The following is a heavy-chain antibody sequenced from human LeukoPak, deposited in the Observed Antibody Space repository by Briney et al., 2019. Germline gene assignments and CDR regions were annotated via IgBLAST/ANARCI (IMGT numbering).Heavy chain of an antibody. J-gene: IGHJ4*02. CDR3: AKDLFFRRESMIFDY. CDR1: GFTFSSYA. D-gene: IGHD3-16*01. V-gene: IGHV3-23*01. Sequence: GGSLRLSCAASGFTFSSYATSWVRQAPGKGLEWVSAISGSGGSTYYADSVKGRFTISRDNSKNTLYLQMNSLRAEDTAVYYCAKDLFFRRESMIFDYWGQGTLVTVSS. CDR2: ISGSGGST.